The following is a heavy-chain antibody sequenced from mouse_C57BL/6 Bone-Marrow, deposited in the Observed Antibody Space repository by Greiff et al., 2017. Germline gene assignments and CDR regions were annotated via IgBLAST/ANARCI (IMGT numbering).Heavy chain of an antibody. D-gene: IGHD2-3*01. CDR1: GFTIKNTY. Sequence: EVQPKQSVAELVRPGASVKLSCTASGFTIKNTYMHWVKQRPEQGLEWIGRIDPANGNTKYAPKFQGKATITVDTSSNTAYLQLSSLTSEDTAISYCARERGYLPCPYFDYWGQGTTRTVSS. CDR2: IDPANGNT. J-gene: IGHJ2*01. CDR3: ARERGYLPCPYFDY. V-gene: IGHV14-3*01.